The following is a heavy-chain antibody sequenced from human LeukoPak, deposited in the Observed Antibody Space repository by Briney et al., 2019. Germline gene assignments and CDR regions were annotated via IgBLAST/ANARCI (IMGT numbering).Heavy chain of an antibody. D-gene: IGHD3-22*01. CDR3: ARSNYYDSSGHYFGYDY. Sequence: PGGSLRLSCEGSGFTFSNYWMGWVRQAPGKGLQWVANIKTDGSEKYYVDSVKGRFTISRDNSKNTVYLQMGSLRTEDMAVYYCARSNYYDSSGHYFGYDYWGQGTLVTVSS. V-gene: IGHV3-7*01. CDR1: GFTFSNYW. CDR2: IKTDGSEK. J-gene: IGHJ4*02.